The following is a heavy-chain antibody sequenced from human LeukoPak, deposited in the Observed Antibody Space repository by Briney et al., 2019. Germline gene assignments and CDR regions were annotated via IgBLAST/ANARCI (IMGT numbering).Heavy chain of an antibody. CDR1: GFTFSSYW. J-gene: IGHJ4*02. CDR2: INSDGSDT. CDR3: AKNGPGLDYFGY. V-gene: IGHV3-74*01. Sequence: PGGSLRLSCAASGFTFSSYWMHWVRQAPGKGLVWVSRINSDGSDTTYADSVKGRFTISRDNAKNTLYLQMNSLRAEDTAVYYCAKNGPGLDYFGYWGQGTLVTVSS. D-gene: IGHD3-10*01.